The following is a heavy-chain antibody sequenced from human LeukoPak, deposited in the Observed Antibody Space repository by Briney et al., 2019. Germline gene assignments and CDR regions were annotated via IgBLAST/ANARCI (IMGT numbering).Heavy chain of an antibody. V-gene: IGHV3-23*01. CDR2: ISGSGGST. CDR1: GFTFSSYA. J-gene: IGHJ4*02. Sequence: GGSLRLSCAASGFTFSSYAMSWVRQAPGKGLEWVSAISGSGGSTYYADSVKGRFTISRDNSGNTLYLQLRGLGAEDTATYYCAKVQMSTGWTFDFWGQGSLVTVSS. CDR3: AKVQMSTGWTFDF. D-gene: IGHD2-2*01.